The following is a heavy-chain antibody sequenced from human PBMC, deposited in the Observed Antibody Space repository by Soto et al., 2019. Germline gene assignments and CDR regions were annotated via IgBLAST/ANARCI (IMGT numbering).Heavy chain of an antibody. D-gene: IGHD3-3*01. V-gene: IGHV3-23*01. CDR1: GFTFSSYA. CDR2: ISGSGGST. CDR3: ATCITIFGVVMWD. Sequence: GGSLRLSCAASGFTFSSYAMSWVRQAPGKGLEWVSAISGSGGSTYYADSVKGRFTISRDNSKNTLYLQMNSLRAEDTAVYYCATCITIFGVVMWDWGQGTLVTVSS. J-gene: IGHJ4*02.